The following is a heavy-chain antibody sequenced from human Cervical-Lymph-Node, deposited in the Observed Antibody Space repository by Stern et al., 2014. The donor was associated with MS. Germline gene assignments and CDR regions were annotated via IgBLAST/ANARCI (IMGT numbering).Heavy chain of an antibody. Sequence: VQLVQSGAEVKKPGSSVKVSCKASGGTFSSYAISWVRQAPGQGLEWMGGIIPIFGTANYAQQFKGRVTITADESTSTAYMELSSLRSEDTAVYYCARDDVPNYYYGMDVWGQGTTVTVSS. V-gene: IGHV1-69*01. J-gene: IGHJ6*02. D-gene: IGHD6-6*01. CDR3: ARDDVPNYYYGMDV. CDR2: IIPIFGTA. CDR1: GGTFSSYA.